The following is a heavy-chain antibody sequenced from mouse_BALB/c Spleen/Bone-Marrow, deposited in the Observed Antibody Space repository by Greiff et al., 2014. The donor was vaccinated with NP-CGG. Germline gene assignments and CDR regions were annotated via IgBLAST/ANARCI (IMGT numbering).Heavy chain of an antibody. CDR3: TRGIYYGNYYAMDY. D-gene: IGHD2-1*01. V-gene: IGHV6-6*02. CDR1: GFTFSNYW. CDR2: IRLKSNNYAT. Sequence: EVNVVESGGGLVQPGGSMKLSCVASGFTFSNYWMNWVRQSPEKGLEWVAKIRLKSNNYATHYAESVKGRFTISRDDSKSSVYLQMNNLRAEDTGIYYCTRGIYYGNYYAMDYWGQGTSVTVSS. J-gene: IGHJ4*01.